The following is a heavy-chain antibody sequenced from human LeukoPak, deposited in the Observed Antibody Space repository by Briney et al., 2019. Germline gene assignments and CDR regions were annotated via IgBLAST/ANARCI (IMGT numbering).Heavy chain of an antibody. J-gene: IGHJ4*02. CDR1: GGSFSGYY. CDR2: INHSGST. CDR3: ARGRGNYGSRREYYFDY. D-gene: IGHD3-10*01. V-gene: IGHV4-34*01. Sequence: PSETLSLTCAVYGGSFSGYYWSWIRQPPGKGLEWIGEINHSGSTNYNPSLKSRVTISVDTSKNQFSLKLSSVTAADTAVYYCARGRGNYGSRREYYFDYRGQGTLVTVSS.